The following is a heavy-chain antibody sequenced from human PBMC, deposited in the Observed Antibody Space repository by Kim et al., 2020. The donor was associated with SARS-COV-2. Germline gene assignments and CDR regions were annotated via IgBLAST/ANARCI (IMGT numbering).Heavy chain of an antibody. V-gene: IGHV1-2*02. CDR3: AREVAQYGMDV. J-gene: IGHJ6*01. D-gene: IGHD2-15*01. Sequence: TTHARNFQGRVTMTRDTSIRTAYMELSRLSSDDTAVYYCAREVAQYGMDVWGQGTTVTVSS. CDR2: T.